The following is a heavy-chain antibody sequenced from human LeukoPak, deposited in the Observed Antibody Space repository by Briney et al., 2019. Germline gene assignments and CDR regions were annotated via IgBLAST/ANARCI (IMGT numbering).Heavy chain of an antibody. CDR1: GFTFSSYS. Sequence: GGSLRLSCAASGFTFSSYSMNWVRQAPGKGLEWVSYISSSSTIYYADSVKGRFTISRDNAKNSLYLQMNSLRDEDTAVYYCARDRGLIEYYFDYWGQGTLVTVSS. V-gene: IGHV3-48*02. CDR3: ARDRGLIEYYFDY. CDR2: ISSSSTI. D-gene: IGHD3-10*01. J-gene: IGHJ4*02.